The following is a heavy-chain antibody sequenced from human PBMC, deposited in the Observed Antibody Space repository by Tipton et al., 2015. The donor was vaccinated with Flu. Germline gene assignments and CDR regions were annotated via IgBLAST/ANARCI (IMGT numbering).Heavy chain of an antibody. D-gene: IGHD6-19*01. Sequence: SLRLSCAASGFTFSSYGMHWVRQAPGKGLEWVAVISYDGSNKYYADSVKGRFTISRDNSKNTLYLQMNSLRAEDTAVYYCAKAVRRRGSGWYGDAFDIWGQGTMVPVSS. J-gene: IGHJ3*02. CDR1: GFTFSSYG. V-gene: IGHV3-30*18. CDR2: ISYDGSNK. CDR3: AKAVRRRGSGWYGDAFDI.